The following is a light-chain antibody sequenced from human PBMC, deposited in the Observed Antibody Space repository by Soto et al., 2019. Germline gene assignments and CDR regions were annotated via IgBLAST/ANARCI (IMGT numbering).Light chain of an antibody. V-gene: IGLV2-14*01. CDR3: SSYTSSTTLFYV. Sequence: QSVLTQPASVSGSPGQSITISCTGTSSDVGGYNYVSWYQQHPDKAPKLMIYDVSNRPSGVSNRFSGSKSGNTASLTISGLQAEDGADYYCSSYTSSTTLFYVFGTGTKVTVL. CDR1: SSDVGGYNY. CDR2: DVS. J-gene: IGLJ1*01.